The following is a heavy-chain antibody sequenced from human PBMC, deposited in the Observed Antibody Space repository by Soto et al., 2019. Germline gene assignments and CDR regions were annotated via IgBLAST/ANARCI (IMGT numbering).Heavy chain of an antibody. V-gene: IGHV4-59*08. CDR3: ASTTVNNFYYYMDV. D-gene: IGHD4-17*01. J-gene: IGHJ6*03. Sequence: SETLSLTCTVCGGSIRTYYWSWIRQPPGKELEWIGYIFYRGTTNYNPSLRSRVTISVDTAKNQFSLRLSSVTAADTAVYYCASTTVNNFYYYMDVWGKGTTVTVSS. CDR2: IFYRGTT. CDR1: GGSIRTYY.